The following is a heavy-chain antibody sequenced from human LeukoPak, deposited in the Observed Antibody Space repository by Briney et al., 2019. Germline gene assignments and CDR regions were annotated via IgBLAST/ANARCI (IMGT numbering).Heavy chain of an antibody. CDR2: IYHSGST. CDR3: ARVLRGVIHYFDY. CDR1: GYSISSGYY. Sequence: PSETLSLTCAVFGYSISSGYYWGWIRQPPGKGLEWIGSIYHSGSTYYNPSLKSRVTISVDTSKNQFSLKLSSVTAADTAVYYCARVLRGVIHYFDYWGQGTLVTVSS. V-gene: IGHV4-38-2*01. D-gene: IGHD3-10*01. J-gene: IGHJ4*02.